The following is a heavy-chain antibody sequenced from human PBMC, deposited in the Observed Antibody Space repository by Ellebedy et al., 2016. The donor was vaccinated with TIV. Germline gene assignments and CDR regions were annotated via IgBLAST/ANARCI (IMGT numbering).Heavy chain of an antibody. Sequence: GESLKISXAASGFTFSSYWMSWVRQAPGKGLEWVANIKQDGSEKYYVDSVKGRFTISRDNAKNSLYPQMNSLRAEDTAVYYCARATTRITIFGVDLDAFDIWGQGTMVTVSS. CDR2: IKQDGSEK. J-gene: IGHJ3*02. D-gene: IGHD3-3*01. CDR3: ARATTRITIFGVDLDAFDI. CDR1: GFTFSSYW. V-gene: IGHV3-7*04.